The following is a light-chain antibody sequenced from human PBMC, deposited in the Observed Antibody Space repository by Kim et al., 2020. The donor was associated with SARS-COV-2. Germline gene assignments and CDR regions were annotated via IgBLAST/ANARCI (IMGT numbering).Light chain of an antibody. V-gene: IGLV3-1*01. CDR3: QAWDSSTGV. Sequence: VSPAQTPSITCSGDKLGDKYACWYQQKPGQSPVLAIYQDSKRPSGIPERFSGSNSGNTATLTISGTQTMDEADYYCQAWDSSTGVFGGGTQLTVL. CDR1: KLGDKY. CDR2: QDS. J-gene: IGLJ3*02.